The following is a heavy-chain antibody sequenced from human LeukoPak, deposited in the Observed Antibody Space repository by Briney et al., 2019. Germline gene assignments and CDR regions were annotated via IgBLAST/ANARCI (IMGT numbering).Heavy chain of an antibody. D-gene: IGHD3-22*01. CDR2: ISSSSSYI. V-gene: IGHV3-21*01. CDR3: ARGRGSYYYDSSGYGGY. CDR1: GFSLRNYW. J-gene: IGHJ4*02. Sequence: PGGSLRLSCVASGFSLRNYWMSWVRQAPGKGLEWVSSISSSSSYIYYADSVKGRFTISRDNAKNSLYLQMNSLRAEDTAVYYCARGRGSYYYDSSGYGGYWGQGTLVTVSS.